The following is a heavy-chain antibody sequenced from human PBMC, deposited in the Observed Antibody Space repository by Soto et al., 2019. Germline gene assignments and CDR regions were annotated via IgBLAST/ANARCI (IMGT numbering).Heavy chain of an antibody. V-gene: IGHV2-5*01. CDR1: GFSLTTVGVG. CDR3: ALRPASHMNWFGP. CDR2: IYWNDNK. J-gene: IGHJ5*02. Sequence: QITLREAGPTLVKPTQTLTLTCTFSGFSLTTVGVGVGWIRQPPRRAPEWLALIYWNDNKRYSPSLERRVNITKDTSRNQVVLTMTAMDPVDTATYYCALRPASHMNWFGPRGQGTLVTVSS. D-gene: IGHD2-21*01.